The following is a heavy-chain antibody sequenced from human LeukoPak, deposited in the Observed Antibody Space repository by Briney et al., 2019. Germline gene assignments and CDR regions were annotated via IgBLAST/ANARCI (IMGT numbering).Heavy chain of an antibody. Sequence: GGSLRLSCTTSGFTSGDYAMSWVRQAPGKGLEWVGFIRTKRYGGTTEYAASVKGRFTISRDDSISIAYLQMNSLKTEDTAVYYRTRDLVNGYRSLSYDYYMDVWGKGTTVTVSS. D-gene: IGHD5-18*01. V-gene: IGHV3-49*04. CDR3: TRDLVNGYRSLSYDYYMDV. J-gene: IGHJ6*03. CDR2: IRTKRYGGTT. CDR1: GFTSGDYA.